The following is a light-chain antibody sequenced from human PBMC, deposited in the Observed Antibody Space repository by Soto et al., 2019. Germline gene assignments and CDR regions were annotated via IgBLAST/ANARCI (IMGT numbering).Light chain of an antibody. V-gene: IGKV3-20*01. CDR1: QSVSSSY. Sequence: EIVLTQSPGTLSLSPGERATLSCRASQSVSSSYLTWYQQKPGQAPRLLIYDTSRRATGTPDRFSGSGSWTDFTLTIGRLAPEDFAVYYCQQYGSSPWTFGQGTKVEIK. CDR2: DTS. J-gene: IGKJ1*01. CDR3: QQYGSSPWT.